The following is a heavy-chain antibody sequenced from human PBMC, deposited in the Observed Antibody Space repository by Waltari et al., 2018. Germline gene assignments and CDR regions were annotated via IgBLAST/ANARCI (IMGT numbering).Heavy chain of an antibody. J-gene: IGHJ6*04. CDR3: ARENYYGSGTYPMDV. D-gene: IGHD3-10*01. CDR2: ISSSSTTI. Sequence: EVQLVESGGGLVQPGGSLRLPCSASELTFSCYRMHWVRQAPGKGLEWVSYISSSSTTIYYADSVKGRFTISRDNAKNSLYLQMNSLRDEDTAVYYCARENYYGSGTYPMDVWGKGTTVTVSS. CDR1: ELTFSCYR. V-gene: IGHV3-48*02.